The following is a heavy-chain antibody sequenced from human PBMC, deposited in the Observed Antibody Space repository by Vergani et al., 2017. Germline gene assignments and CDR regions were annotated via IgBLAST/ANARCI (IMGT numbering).Heavy chain of an antibody. D-gene: IGHD1-26*01. Sequence: QLQLQESGPALVKPSETLSLTCTVSGGSITTSTYYWGWIRQPPGKGLEWIGSIYYSGSTYYNPALKSRVTISVDTSKNQFSLKLSSVTAADTAVYYCARPKWELLGGMAFYYWGQGTLVTVSS. J-gene: IGHJ4*02. CDR1: GGSITTSTYY. CDR2: IYYSGST. CDR3: ARPKWELLGGMAFYY. V-gene: IGHV4-39*01.